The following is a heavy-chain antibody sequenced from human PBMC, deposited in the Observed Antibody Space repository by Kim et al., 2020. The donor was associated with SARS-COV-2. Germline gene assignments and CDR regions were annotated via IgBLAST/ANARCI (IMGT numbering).Heavy chain of an antibody. J-gene: IGHJ4*02. D-gene: IGHD4-4*01. Sequence: SETLSLTCIVSGGSVSSGSYYWSWIRQPPGKGLEWIGYIDHSGSTKYSSSLKGRVTLSADTSKNQFSLKLNSVTAADTAVYYCARDDYNPFDCWGQWTLVTVSS. V-gene: IGHV4-61*01. CDR1: GGSVSSGSYY. CDR2: IDHSGST. CDR3: ARDDYNPFDC.